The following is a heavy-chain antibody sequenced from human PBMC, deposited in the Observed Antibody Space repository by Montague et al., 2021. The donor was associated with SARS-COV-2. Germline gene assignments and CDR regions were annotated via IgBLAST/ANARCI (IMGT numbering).Heavy chain of an antibody. CDR1: GGSISSSSYC. CDR2: INGSGXT. V-gene: IGHV4-39*01. D-gene: IGHD2-15*01. Sequence: SETLSLTCTVSGGSISSSSYCWVWMRQPTGKERKGIGNINGSGXTXYXXXXKXPVTVSVDKSKNQFSLKLSSVTAADTALYHCVRHVSSEGNVVVVSLNWFDPWGQGTLVTVSS. CDR3: VRHVSSEGNVVVVSLNWFDP. J-gene: IGHJ5*02.